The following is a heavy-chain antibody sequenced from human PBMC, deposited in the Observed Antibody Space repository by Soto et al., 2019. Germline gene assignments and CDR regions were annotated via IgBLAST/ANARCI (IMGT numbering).Heavy chain of an antibody. D-gene: IGHD2-2*01. Sequence: PGGSLRLSCAASGFTFSSYAMSWVRQAPGKGLEWVSAISGSGGSTYYADSVKGRFTISRDNSKNTLYLQMNSLRAEDTAVYYCAKLVVPAATSWYGLNVWGQGTLVTVSS. J-gene: IGHJ4*02. CDR3: AKLVVPAATSWYGLNV. V-gene: IGHV3-23*01. CDR1: GFTFSSYA. CDR2: ISGSGGST.